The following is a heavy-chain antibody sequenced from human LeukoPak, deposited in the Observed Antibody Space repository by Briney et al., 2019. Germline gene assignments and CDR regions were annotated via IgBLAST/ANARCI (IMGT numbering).Heavy chain of an antibody. J-gene: IGHJ4*02. CDR2: ISGGASNT. CDR3: ARARSMLRLRSSFDF. D-gene: IGHD2-21*02. V-gene: IGHV3-23*01. CDR1: GFTFSSYA. Sequence: GGSLRLSCAASGFTFSSYAMSWVRQAPGKGLEWLSSISGGASNTYYVDSVKGRFTISRDSSNNTLLLQMSSLRVEDTAIYFCARARSMLRLRSSFDFWGQGALVTVSS.